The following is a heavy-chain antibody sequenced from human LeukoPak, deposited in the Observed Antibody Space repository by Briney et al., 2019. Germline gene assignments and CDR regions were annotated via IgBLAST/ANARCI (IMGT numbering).Heavy chain of an antibody. J-gene: IGHJ4*02. V-gene: IGHV1-8*01. Sequence: GASVKVSCKASGYTFTSYDINWVRQATGQGLEWMGWMNPNSGNTGYAQKFQGRVTMTRNTSISTAYMELGSLRSEDTAVYYCARVGVVPAAALDYWGQGTLVTVSS. CDR2: MNPNSGNT. CDR3: ARVGVVPAAALDY. CDR1: GYTFTSYD. D-gene: IGHD2-2*01.